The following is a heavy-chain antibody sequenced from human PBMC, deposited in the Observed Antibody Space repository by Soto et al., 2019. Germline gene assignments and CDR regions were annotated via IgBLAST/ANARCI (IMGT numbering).Heavy chain of an antibody. D-gene: IGHD3-10*01. CDR3: AKVSRKGSAIDFDY. Sequence: QVQLVQSGAELKKPGASVKVSCKASGYTFSNYDMNWVRQATGQGPEWIGWVNPNNGDTGYAQKSQGRVALTTDIYTTPAYTELTSLRSEDTAIYYCAKVSRKGSAIDFDYWGQGTLITVSS. J-gene: IGHJ4*02. V-gene: IGHV1-8*01. CDR1: GYTFSNYD. CDR2: VNPNNGDT.